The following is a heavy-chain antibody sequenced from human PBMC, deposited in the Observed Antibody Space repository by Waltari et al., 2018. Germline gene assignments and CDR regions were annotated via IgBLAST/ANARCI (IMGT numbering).Heavy chain of an antibody. CDR2: IRSNAYGGAT. CDR1: GFSFGDFA. V-gene: IGHV3-49*05. Sequence: DVQLVESGGGVVKPGRSLRLSCTGSGFSFGDFAINWFRQAPGKGLEWVGYIRSNAYGGATEYAASVKDRFIISRDDSKSIAYLQMNSLKTEDTAMYYCTRTLAYWGQGTLVTVSS. J-gene: IGHJ4*02. CDR3: TRTLAY.